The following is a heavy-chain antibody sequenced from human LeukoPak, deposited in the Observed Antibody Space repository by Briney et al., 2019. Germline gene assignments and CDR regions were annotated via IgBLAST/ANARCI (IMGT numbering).Heavy chain of an antibody. CDR2: ISSSSSYI. J-gene: IGHJ5*02. Sequence: PGGSLRLSCAASGFTFSSYSMNWVRQAPGKGLEWVSSISSSSSYIYYADSVKGRFTISRDNAKNSLYPQMNSLRAEDTAVYYCARQRITIFGVGTSGFDPWGQGTLVTVSS. V-gene: IGHV3-21*01. D-gene: IGHD3-3*01. CDR3: ARQRITIFGVGTSGFDP. CDR1: GFTFSSYS.